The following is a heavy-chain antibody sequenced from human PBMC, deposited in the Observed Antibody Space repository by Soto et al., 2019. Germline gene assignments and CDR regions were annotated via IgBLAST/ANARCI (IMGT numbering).Heavy chain of an antibody. Sequence: QVQLVQSGAEVKEPGSSVRVSCKASGGTFDNFIMNWVRQTPGRGLEWMGGIVPMLGTPTYAEKFKGRVTISATGSTTPMYMAVTSLRSEATAIYYCARNGTYSSSLSQYSGMDVWGPGTTVTVSS. D-gene: IGHD1-26*01. V-gene: IGHV1-69*01. CDR3: ARNGTYSSSLSQYSGMDV. CDR1: GGTFDNFI. J-gene: IGHJ6*02. CDR2: IVPMLGTP.